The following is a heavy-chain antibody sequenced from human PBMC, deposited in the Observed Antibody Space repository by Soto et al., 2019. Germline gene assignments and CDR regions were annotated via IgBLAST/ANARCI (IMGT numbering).Heavy chain of an antibody. CDR3: ARDGYNSAWYEDH. CDR1: GYTFTNHG. CDR2: ISGYNGKT. J-gene: IGHJ4*02. V-gene: IGHV1-18*01. D-gene: IGHD6-19*01. Sequence: QVQLVQSGAEVQRPGASVKVSCKASGYTFTNHGITWVRQAPGQGLEWMGWISGYNGKTNYAQKFQGRVTMTTDTXTRTAYMELRSLRSDDTAVYYCARDGYNSAWYEDHWGQGTLVTVSS.